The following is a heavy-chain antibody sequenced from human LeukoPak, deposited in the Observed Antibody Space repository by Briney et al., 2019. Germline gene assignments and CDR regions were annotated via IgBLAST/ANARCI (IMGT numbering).Heavy chain of an antibody. J-gene: IGHJ4*02. CDR2: IYYSGST. CDR1: GGSISSYY. Sequence: NPSETLSLTCTVSGGSISSYYWSWIRQPPGKGLEWIGYIYYSGSTNYNPSLKSRVTISVDTSKNQFSLKLSSVTAADTAVYYCAKRPAYGNYFDYWGQGTLVTVSS. V-gene: IGHV4-59*08. CDR3: AKRPAYGNYFDY. D-gene: IGHD3-16*01.